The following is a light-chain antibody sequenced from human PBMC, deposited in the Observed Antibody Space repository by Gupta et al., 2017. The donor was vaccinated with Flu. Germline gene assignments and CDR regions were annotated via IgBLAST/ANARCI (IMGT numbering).Light chain of an antibody. Sequence: DIQMTQSPSSLSASVGDRVTITCRASQSISSYLNWYQQKPGKAPKLLIYAASSLQSGVPSRFSGSGYGTDFTLTISSRQPEDFATYYCQQSDSTRALTFGGGTKVEIK. V-gene: IGKV1-39*01. CDR1: QSISSY. CDR3: QQSDSTRALT. J-gene: IGKJ4*01. CDR2: AAS.